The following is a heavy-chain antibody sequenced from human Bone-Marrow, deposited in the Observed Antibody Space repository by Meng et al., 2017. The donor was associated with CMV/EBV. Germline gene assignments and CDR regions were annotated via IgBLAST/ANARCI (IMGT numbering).Heavy chain of an antibody. Sequence: GSLRLSCTVSGGSVSSGSYYWSWIRQPPGKGLEWIGYIYYSGSTNYNPSLKSRVTISVDTSKNQFSLKLSSVTAADTAVYYCAAWEAYYYGMDVWGQGTMVTVSS. CDR1: GGSVSSGSYY. V-gene: IGHV4-61*01. D-gene: IGHD1-26*01. CDR2: IYYSGST. J-gene: IGHJ6*02. CDR3: AAWEAYYYGMDV.